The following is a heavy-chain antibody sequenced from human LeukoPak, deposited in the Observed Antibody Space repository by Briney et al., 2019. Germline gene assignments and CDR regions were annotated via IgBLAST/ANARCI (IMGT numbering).Heavy chain of an antibody. Sequence: SETLSLTCTVSGGSINSYYWSWIRQPAGKGLEWIGRIYSNGSTNYNPSLKSRVSMSVDTSKNQFSLKLTSVTAADTAVYYCARGGKATVVTMWGQGILVTVSS. CDR1: GGSINSYY. V-gene: IGHV4-4*07. D-gene: IGHD4-23*01. CDR2: IYSNGST. CDR3: ARGGKATVVTM. J-gene: IGHJ4*02.